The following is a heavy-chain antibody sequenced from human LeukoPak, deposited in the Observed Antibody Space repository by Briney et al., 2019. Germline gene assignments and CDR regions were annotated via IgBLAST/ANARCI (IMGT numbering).Heavy chain of an antibody. V-gene: IGHV1-69*13. CDR3: ARSLVDPNWFDP. CDR1: GGTFSSYA. D-gene: IGHD3-9*01. CDR2: IIPIFGTA. J-gene: IGHJ5*02. Sequence: GASVKVSCKASGGTFSSYAISWVRKPPGQGLKWMGGIIPIFGTANYAQKFQGRVTITADESTSTAYMELSSLRSEDTAVYYCARSLVDPNWFDPWGQGTLVTVSS.